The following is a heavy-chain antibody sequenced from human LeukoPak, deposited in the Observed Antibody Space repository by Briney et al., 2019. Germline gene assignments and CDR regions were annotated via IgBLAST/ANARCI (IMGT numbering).Heavy chain of an antibody. CDR1: GFTFSSYA. D-gene: IGHD3-3*01. Sequence: GGSLRLSCAASGFTFSSYAMHWVRQAPGKGLEGVAVISYDGSNKYYADSVKGRFTISRDNSKNTLYLQMNSLRAEDTAVYYCARDPTYTVFGVVLYYFDYWGQGTLVTVSS. J-gene: IGHJ4*02. CDR2: ISYDGSNK. CDR3: ARDPTYTVFGVVLYYFDY. V-gene: IGHV3-30*04.